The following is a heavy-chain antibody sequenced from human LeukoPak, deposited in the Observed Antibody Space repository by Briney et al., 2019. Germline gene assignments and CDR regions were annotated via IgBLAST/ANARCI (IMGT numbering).Heavy chain of an antibody. J-gene: IGHJ4*02. D-gene: IGHD3-10*01. Sequence: QPGRSLRLSCAASGFTFSSYGMHWVRQAPGKGLEWVAVMSYDGSNKYYADSVKGRFTISRDNSKNTLCLQMNSLRAEDTAVYDCAKDGKYYGSAPEDYWGQGTLVTVSS. CDR2: MSYDGSNK. CDR1: GFTFSSYG. V-gene: IGHV3-30*18. CDR3: AKDGKYYGSAPEDY.